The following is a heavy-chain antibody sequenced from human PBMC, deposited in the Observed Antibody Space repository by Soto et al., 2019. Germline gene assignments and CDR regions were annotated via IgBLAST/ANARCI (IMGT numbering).Heavy chain of an antibody. CDR3: ARAVAVPADFDY. CDR2: INAGNGNT. D-gene: IGHD6-19*01. Sequence: QVQLVQSGAEEKKPGASVKVSCKASGYTFTGDAMHLVRQAPGQRLEWMGWINAGNGNTKYSQKFQGRVTITRDTSASTAYMELSSLRSEDTAVYYCARAVAVPADFDYWGQGTLVTVSS. CDR1: GYTFTGDA. J-gene: IGHJ4*02. V-gene: IGHV1-3*05.